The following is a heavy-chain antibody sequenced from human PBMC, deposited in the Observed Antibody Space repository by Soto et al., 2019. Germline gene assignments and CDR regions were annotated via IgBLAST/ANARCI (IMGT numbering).Heavy chain of an antibody. Sequence: GGSLRLSCAASGFTFSSYAMSWVRQAPGKGLEWVSGITSIGGSTHYADSVKVRFTISRDNSNHTLYLQMNNLRADDTALFCCVKVPYSYGLNWFDPWGPGTLVTVSS. CDR1: GFTFSSYA. CDR3: VKVPYSYGLNWFDP. CDR2: ITSIGGST. D-gene: IGHD5-18*01. V-gene: IGHV3-23*01. J-gene: IGHJ5*02.